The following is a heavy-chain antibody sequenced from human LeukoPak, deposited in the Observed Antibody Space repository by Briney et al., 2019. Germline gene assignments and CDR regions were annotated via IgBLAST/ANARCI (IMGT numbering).Heavy chain of an antibody. CDR2: ISAYNGNT. J-gene: IGHJ5*02. CDR3: ARGRVVVPAGRRKNWFDP. V-gene: IGHV1-18*01. D-gene: IGHD2-2*01. CDR1: GYTFTSYG. Sequence: ASVKVSCKASGYTFTSYGISWVRQAPGQGLEWMGWISAYNGNTNYAQKLQGRVTMTTDTSTSTAYMELRSLRSDDTAVYYCARGRVVVPAGRRKNWFDPWGQGTLVTVSS.